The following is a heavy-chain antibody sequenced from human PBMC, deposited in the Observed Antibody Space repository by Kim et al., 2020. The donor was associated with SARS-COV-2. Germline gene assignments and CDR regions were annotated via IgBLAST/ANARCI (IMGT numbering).Heavy chain of an antibody. CDR3: ARGAGGHYYYMDV. J-gene: IGHJ6*03. D-gene: IGHD2-8*02. Sequence: YAEPVKGRFTIARDNSKNTLYLRMKSLRAEDTAVYYCARGAGGHYYYMDVWGQGTTVTVSS. V-gene: IGHV3-30*01.